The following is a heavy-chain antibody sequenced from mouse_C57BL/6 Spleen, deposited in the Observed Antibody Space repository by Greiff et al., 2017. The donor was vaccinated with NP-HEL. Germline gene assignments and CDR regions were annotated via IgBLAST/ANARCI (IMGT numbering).Heavy chain of an antibody. J-gene: IGHJ3*01. V-gene: IGHV14-4*01. D-gene: IGHD1-1*01. CDR1: GFNIKDDY. Sequence: EVKLQESGAELVRPGASVKLSCTASGFNIKDDYMHWVKQRPEQGLEWIGWIDPENGDTEYASKFQGKATITADTSSNTAYLQLSSLTSEDTAVYYCTTKVYGSSYEGFAYWGQGTLVTVSA. CDR2: IDPENGDT. CDR3: TTKVYGSSYEGFAY.